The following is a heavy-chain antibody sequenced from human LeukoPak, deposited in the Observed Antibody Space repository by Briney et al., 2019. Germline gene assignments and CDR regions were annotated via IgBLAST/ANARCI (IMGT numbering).Heavy chain of an antibody. D-gene: IGHD3-22*01. CDR3: ARGDYYDSSFDI. Sequence: PGRSLRLSCAASGFTFRGYAMSWVRQAPGKGPEWVSGISASGDSTYYADSVKGRFTISRDNAKNTLYLQMNSLRAEDTAVYYCARGDYYDSSFDIWGQGTMVTVSS. J-gene: IGHJ3*02. CDR2: ISASGDST. V-gene: IGHV3-23*01. CDR1: GFTFRGYA.